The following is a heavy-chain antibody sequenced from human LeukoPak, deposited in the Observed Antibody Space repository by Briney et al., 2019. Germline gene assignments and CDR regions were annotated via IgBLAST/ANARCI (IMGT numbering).Heavy chain of an antibody. D-gene: IGHD3-9*01. J-gene: IGHJ4*02. CDR1: GFTFSSYG. CDR3: AKVPRDYDILTGYSLFDY. Sequence: GGSLRLSSGAPGFTFSSYGMHWVRQAPGKGLEWVAFIRNDGRNKYYADSVKGRFTISRDNSKNTLYLQMNSLRAEDTAVYYCAKVPRDYDILTGYSLFDYWGQGTLVTVSS. V-gene: IGHV3-30*02. CDR2: IRNDGRNK.